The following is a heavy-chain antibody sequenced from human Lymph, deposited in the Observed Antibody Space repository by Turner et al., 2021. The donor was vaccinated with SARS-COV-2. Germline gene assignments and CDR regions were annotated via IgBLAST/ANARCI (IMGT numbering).Heavy chain of an antibody. Sequence: EVQLLESGGGLVQPGGSLRLSCAASGFTFSSYAMSWVRQAPGKGLEWVSAISGSGGDTYYADSVKGRFTISRDNSKNTLYLQMNSLRAEDTAVYYCAKGVRGAMIVVVIPYFDYWGQGTLVTVS. V-gene: IGHV3-23*01. D-gene: IGHD3-22*01. CDR1: GFTFSSYA. CDR2: ISGSGGDT. J-gene: IGHJ4*02. CDR3: AKGVRGAMIVVVIPYFDY.